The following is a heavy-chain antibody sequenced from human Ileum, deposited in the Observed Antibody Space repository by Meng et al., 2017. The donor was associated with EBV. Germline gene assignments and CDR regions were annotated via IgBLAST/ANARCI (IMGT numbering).Heavy chain of an antibody. CDR1: GYTFTGYY. V-gene: IGHV1-2*06. J-gene: IGHJ4*02. CDR2: ITPSSGGT. Sequence: QVQLVQSGSELXXXXXSXKVSCKASGYTFTGYYMHWLRQAPGQGLEWVGRITPSSGGTTYAQKFQGRVTMTRDTSISTAYMELSSLRSDDAAIYYCVRANLGSADYWGQGTLVTVS. CDR3: VRANLGSADY. D-gene: IGHD7-27*01.